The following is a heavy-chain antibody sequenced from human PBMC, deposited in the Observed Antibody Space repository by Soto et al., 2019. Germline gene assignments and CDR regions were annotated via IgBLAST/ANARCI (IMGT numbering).Heavy chain of an antibody. J-gene: IGHJ6*02. CDR1: GFTFNSYG. CDR2: ISYDGSNK. V-gene: IGHV3-30*18. CDR3: AKESCSRTTCYAGENGMDV. D-gene: IGHD2-2*01. Sequence: QVQLVESGGGVVQPGRSLRLSCAASGFTFNSYGMHWVRQAPGKGLEWVAVISYDGSNKYHADSVKGRFTISRDNSKNTPYLQMNSLRAEDTAVYFCAKESCSRTTCYAGENGMDVWGQGTTVTVS.